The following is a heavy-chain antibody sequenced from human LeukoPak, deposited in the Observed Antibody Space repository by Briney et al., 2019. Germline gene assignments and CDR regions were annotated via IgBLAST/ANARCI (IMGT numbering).Heavy chain of an antibody. Sequence: GGSLRLSCAASGFTFSSYAMSWVRQAPGKGLEWVPAISGSGGSIYYADSVKGRFTISRDNSKNTLYLQMNSLRAEDTAVYYCAKNSGELELMWAFDIWGQGTMVTVSS. CDR1: GFTFSSYA. J-gene: IGHJ3*02. CDR2: ISGSGGSI. CDR3: AKNSGELELMWAFDI. D-gene: IGHD1-7*01. V-gene: IGHV3-23*01.